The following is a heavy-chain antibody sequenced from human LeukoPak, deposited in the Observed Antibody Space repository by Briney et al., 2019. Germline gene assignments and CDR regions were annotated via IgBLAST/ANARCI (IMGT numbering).Heavy chain of an antibody. D-gene: IGHD5-24*01. V-gene: IGHV3-23*01. CDR3: AKDSSRDGYLYRLFDY. J-gene: IGHJ4*02. CDR2: ISGSGAGT. CDR1: GFTFSSYA. Sequence: GGSLRLSCAASGFTFSSYAMSWVRLAPGKGLEWVSTISGSGAGTYYADSVQGRFTISRDNSENTLYLQMNSLRAEDTAVYYCAKDSSRDGYLYRLFDYWGQGTLVTVSS.